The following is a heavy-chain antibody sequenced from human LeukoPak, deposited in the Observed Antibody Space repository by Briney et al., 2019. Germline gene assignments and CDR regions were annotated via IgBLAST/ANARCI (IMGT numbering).Heavy chain of an antibody. J-gene: IGHJ3*01. CDR3: ATIGLHDALDF. V-gene: IGHV4-39*01. CDR2: IFYSGST. D-gene: IGHD2/OR15-2a*01. CDR1: GGSINSSPYY. Sequence: SETLSLTCIVSGGSINSSPYYWAWIRQPPGKGLEWIGNIFYSGSTYYNPSLKSRVSISVDTSKNQFSLKLSSVTAADTALYYCATIGLHDALDFWGQGTLVTVSS.